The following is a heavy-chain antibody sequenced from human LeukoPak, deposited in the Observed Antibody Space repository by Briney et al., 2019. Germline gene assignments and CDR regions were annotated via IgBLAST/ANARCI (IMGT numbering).Heavy chain of an antibody. Sequence: ASVKVSCKASGYTFTSYGISWVRQAPGQGLEWMGWISAYNGNTNYAQKPQGRVTMTTDTSTSTAYMELRSLRSDDTAVYYCARSGGYSYGHYYYYYGMDVWGQGTTVTVSS. CDR1: GYTFTSYG. J-gene: IGHJ6*02. CDR2: ISAYNGNT. CDR3: ARSGGYSYGHYYYYYGMDV. D-gene: IGHD5-18*01. V-gene: IGHV1-18*01.